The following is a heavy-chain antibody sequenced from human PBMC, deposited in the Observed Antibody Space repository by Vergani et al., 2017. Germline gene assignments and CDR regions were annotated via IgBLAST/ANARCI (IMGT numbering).Heavy chain of an antibody. D-gene: IGHD1-26*01. V-gene: IGHV1-2*02. CDR2: INPNSGGT. CDR1: GYTFTGYY. Sequence: QVQLVQSGAEVKKPGSSVKVSCKASGYTFTGYYMHWVRQAPGQGLEWMGWINPNSGGTNYAQKFQGRVTMTRDTSISTAYMELSRLRSDDTAVYYCAILGPLIVDIVGAMAYDIWGQGTMVTVSS. J-gene: IGHJ3*02. CDR3: AILGPLIVDIVGAMAYDI.